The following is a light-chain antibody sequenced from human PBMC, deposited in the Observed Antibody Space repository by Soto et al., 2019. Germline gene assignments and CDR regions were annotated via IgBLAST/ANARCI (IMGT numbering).Light chain of an antibody. CDR2: AAS. V-gene: IGKV1-8*01. J-gene: IGKJ4*01. CDR1: QGISSY. CDR3: QESYSTPAVS. Sequence: AIRMTQSPSSLSASTGDRVTITCRASQGISSYLAWYQQKPGKAPKLLIYAASTLQSGVPARFSGSGSGTEFTLTISTLQAEDFATYFCQESYSTPAVSFGGGTKVDIK.